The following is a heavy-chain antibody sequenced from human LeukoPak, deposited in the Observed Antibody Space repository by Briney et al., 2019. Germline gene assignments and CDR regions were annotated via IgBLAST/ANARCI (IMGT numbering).Heavy chain of an antibody. D-gene: IGHD6-19*01. V-gene: IGHV1-18*01. Sequence: ASVKVSCKASGYTFTTYGISWVRQAPGQGLEWMGWISAYNGNTNYAQKLQGRVTITADESTSTAYMELSSLRSEDTAVYYCASGYSSGWYRDYWGQGTLVTVSS. CDR3: ASGYSSGWYRDY. CDR1: GYTFTTYG. CDR2: ISAYNGNT. J-gene: IGHJ4*02.